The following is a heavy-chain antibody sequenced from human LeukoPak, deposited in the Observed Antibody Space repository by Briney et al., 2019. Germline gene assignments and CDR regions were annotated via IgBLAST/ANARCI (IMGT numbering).Heavy chain of an antibody. CDR2: IHYTGST. V-gene: IGHV4-59*01. CDR3: ARGGYYGSGNDFRFDP. J-gene: IGHJ5*02. CDR1: GGSISSYY. D-gene: IGHD3-10*01. Sequence: SETLSLTCTVSGGSISSYYWSWIRQSPGKGLECIGYIHYTGSTNYNPSLTSRVAISVETSKNQFSLKLKSVTAADTAVYYCARGGYYGSGNDFRFDPWGQGTLVTVSS.